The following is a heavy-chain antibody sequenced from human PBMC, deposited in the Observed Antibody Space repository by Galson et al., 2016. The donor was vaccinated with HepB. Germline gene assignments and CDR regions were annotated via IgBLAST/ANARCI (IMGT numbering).Heavy chain of an antibody. Sequence: SETLSLTCTVSGGSVSSGSDYWHWIRQPPGKGLEWIGYIYDSGTTNYNPSLKSRVTISVDTSKNQFSLKLTSVTAADTAIYYCVKNSDCSGGRSCYLGWFDPWGQGTRVTVSS. CDR2: IYDSGTT. V-gene: IGHV4-61*01. D-gene: IGHD2-15*01. J-gene: IGHJ5*02. CDR1: GGSVSSGSDY. CDR3: VKNSDCSGGRSCYLGWFDP.